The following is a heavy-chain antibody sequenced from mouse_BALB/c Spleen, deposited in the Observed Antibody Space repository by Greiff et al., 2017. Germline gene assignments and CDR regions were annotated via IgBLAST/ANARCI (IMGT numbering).Heavy chain of an antibody. J-gene: IGHJ4*01. Sequence: QVQLKQSGPGLVAPSQSLSITCTVSGFSLTGYGVNWVRQPPGKGLEWLGMIWGDGSTDYNSALKSRLSISKDNSKSQVFLKMNSLQTDDTARYYCASDYYGSSGAMDYWGQGTSVTVSS. CDR3: ASDYYGSSGAMDY. D-gene: IGHD1-1*01. V-gene: IGHV2-6-7*01. CDR2: IWGDGST. CDR1: GFSLTGYG.